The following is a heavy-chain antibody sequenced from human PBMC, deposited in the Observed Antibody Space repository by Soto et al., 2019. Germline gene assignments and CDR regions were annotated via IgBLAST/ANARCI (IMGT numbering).Heavy chain of an antibody. D-gene: IGHD2-21*02. CDR3: EREVVTTKGFFDN. J-gene: IGHJ4*02. Sequence: QVQLMESGGGVVQPGESLRLSYVTSGFTFSSHSMHWFRQAPGKGLEWVAVTSSDGGLQFYADSVKGRFTISRDNSKNKLYLQMNRLTAEDTAVYYCEREVVTTKGFFDNWGQGILVIVSS. CDR2: TSSDGGLQ. CDR1: GFTFSSHS. V-gene: IGHV3-30-3*01.